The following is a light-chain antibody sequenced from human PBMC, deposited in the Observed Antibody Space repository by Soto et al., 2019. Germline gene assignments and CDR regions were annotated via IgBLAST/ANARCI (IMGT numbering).Light chain of an antibody. Sequence: DIQMTPSPSTLSASVGDRVTITCRASQSSNSWLAWYQQKPGKAPKLLIYEASSLQSGVPLRFSGSGSGTEFTLTISRLEPEDFAVYYCQQYGSSPPSTFGQGTKVDIK. CDR1: QSSNSW. V-gene: IGKV1-5*03. J-gene: IGKJ1*01. CDR2: EAS. CDR3: QQYGSSPPST.